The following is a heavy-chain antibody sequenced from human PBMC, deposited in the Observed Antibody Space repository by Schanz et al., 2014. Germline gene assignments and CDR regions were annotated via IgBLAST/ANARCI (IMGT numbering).Heavy chain of an antibody. D-gene: IGHD3-16*01. CDR1: RLTFANED. CDR2: ISSSSSYI. V-gene: IGHV3-21*01. CDR3: ARDYAGFDC. Sequence: EEQMVESGGGLVKPGGSLILSCAASRLTFANEDIHWVRQAPGKGLEWVSYISSSSSYIYYADSMKGRFTISRDNAKNSLYLQMNSLRAEDTAVYYCARDYAGFDCWGQGTLVTVSS. J-gene: IGHJ4*02.